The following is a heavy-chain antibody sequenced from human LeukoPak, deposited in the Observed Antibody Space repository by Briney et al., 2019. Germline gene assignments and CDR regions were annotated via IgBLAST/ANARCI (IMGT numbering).Heavy chain of an antibody. J-gene: IGHJ5*02. V-gene: IGHV1-46*01. CDR2: INPSGGST. Sequence: ASVEVSCKASGYTFTSYYMHWVRQAPGQGLEWMGIINPSGGSTSYAQKFQGRVTMTRDTSTSTVYMELSSLRSEDTAVYYCARDMFMVQVGPTHWGFDPWGQGTLVTVSS. CDR1: GYTFTSYY. CDR3: ARDMFMVQVGPTHWGFDP. D-gene: IGHD4/OR15-4a*01.